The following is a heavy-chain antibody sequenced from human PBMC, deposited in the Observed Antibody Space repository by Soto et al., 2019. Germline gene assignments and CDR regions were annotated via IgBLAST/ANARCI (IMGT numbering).Heavy chain of an antibody. CDR3: ARDITRLTHSNWFVP. D-gene: IGHD3-3*01. V-gene: IGHV4-31*03. Sequence: SETLSLTCTVSGGSISSGGYYWSWIRQHPGKGLEWIGYIYYSGSTYYNPSLKGRVTISVDTSKNQFSLKLSSVTAADTAVYYCARDITRLTHSNWFVPWGQGTLVTVSS. J-gene: IGHJ5*02. CDR1: GGSISSGGYY. CDR2: IYYSGST.